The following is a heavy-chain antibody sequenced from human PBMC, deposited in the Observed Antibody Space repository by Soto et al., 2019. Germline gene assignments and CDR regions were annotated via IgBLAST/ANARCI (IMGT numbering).Heavy chain of an antibody. CDR3: ARGAVVVPNGLIAGMDV. J-gene: IGHJ6*02. CDR2: INPSGDSR. V-gene: IGHV1-46*01. CDR1: GFSFSDYF. D-gene: IGHD2-15*01. Sequence: ASVKVSCKASGFSFSDYFMHWVRQAPGQGLEWMGIINPSGDSRNYAQKFQERVTMTRDTSMSTVYMELSRLRSEDTAVYYCARGAVVVPNGLIAGMDVWGLGTTVTVSS.